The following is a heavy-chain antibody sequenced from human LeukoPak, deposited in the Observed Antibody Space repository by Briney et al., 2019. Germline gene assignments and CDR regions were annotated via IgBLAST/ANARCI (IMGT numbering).Heavy chain of an antibody. CDR3: ARGGDTAMVTLPFGY. Sequence: SETLSLTCAVYGGSFSGYYWSWIRQPPAKGLEWIGEINHSGSTNYNPSLKSRVTISVDTSKNQFSLKLRSVTAADTAVYYCARGGDTAMVTLPFGYWGQGTLVTVSS. J-gene: IGHJ4*02. D-gene: IGHD5-18*01. CDR1: GGSFSGYY. V-gene: IGHV4-34*01. CDR2: INHSGST.